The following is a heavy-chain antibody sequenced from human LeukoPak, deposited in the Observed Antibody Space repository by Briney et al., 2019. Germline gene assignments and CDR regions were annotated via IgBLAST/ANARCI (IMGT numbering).Heavy chain of an antibody. CDR1: GGSISSYY. Sequence: SETLSLTCTVSGGSISSYYWSWIRQPAGKGLEWIGRIYTSGSTNYNPSLRSRVTMSVDTSKNQFSLKLSSVTAADTAVYYCAGEAAGINAFDIWGQGTMVTVSS. J-gene: IGHJ3*02. D-gene: IGHD6-13*01. CDR3: AGEAAGINAFDI. CDR2: IYTSGST. V-gene: IGHV4-4*07.